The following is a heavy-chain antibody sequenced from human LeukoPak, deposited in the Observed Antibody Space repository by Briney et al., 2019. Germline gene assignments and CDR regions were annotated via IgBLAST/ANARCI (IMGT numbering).Heavy chain of an antibody. CDR3: ARRLPSAGHFDS. Sequence: GGSLRLSCAASGFTVSSFYKSWVRQAPGKGLEWVSVIYSGGNTYYADSVKGRFTISRDNSKYTIYLQMNSLRDDDTAVYYCARRLPSAGHFDSWGQGTLVTVSS. V-gene: IGHV3-53*01. J-gene: IGHJ4*02. CDR1: GFTVSSFY. D-gene: IGHD6-13*01. CDR2: IYSGGNT.